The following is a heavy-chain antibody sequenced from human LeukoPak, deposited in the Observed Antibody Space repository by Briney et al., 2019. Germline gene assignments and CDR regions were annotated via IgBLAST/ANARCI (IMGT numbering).Heavy chain of an antibody. CDR1: GFTFSSYA. D-gene: IGHD5-24*01. CDR3: ARGLEMATITGDYYYGMDV. Sequence: GGSLRLSCAASGFTFSSYAMSWVRQAPGKGLEWVSVTYSGGTTYNADSVKGRFTISRDNSKNTLYLQMSSLRGEDTAVYYCARGLEMATITGDYYYGMDVWGQGTTVTVSS. V-gene: IGHV3-66*01. J-gene: IGHJ6*02. CDR2: TYSGGTT.